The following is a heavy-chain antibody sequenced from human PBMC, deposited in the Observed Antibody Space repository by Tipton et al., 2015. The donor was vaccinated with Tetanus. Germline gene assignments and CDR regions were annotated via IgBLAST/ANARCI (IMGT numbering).Heavy chain of an antibody. CDR3: ARLSIASTGTYGLTFYYGMDV. V-gene: IGHV4-39*02. J-gene: IGHJ6*02. CDR1: SASISSSDFS. Sequence: TLSLTCTVSSASISSSDFSWGWIRQPPGRGLEWIGSVDYSGSTHYNPSLKSRVAISGDTSKNPFSLKLRSVTAADTAVYYCARLSIASTGTYGLTFYYGMDVWGPGTTVTVSS. CDR2: VDYSGST. D-gene: IGHD6-13*01.